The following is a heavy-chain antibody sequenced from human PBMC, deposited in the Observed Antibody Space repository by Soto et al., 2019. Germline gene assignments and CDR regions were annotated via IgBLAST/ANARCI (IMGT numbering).Heavy chain of an antibody. J-gene: IGHJ4*02. CDR2: ITGSGGST. CDR3: ARVAY. V-gene: IGHV3-23*01. Sequence: GGSLRLSCAASGFTFSSYSMSWVRQAPGKGLEWVSAITGSGGSTYYADSVKGRFTISRDNAQNSLFLQMNTLRPEDTAMYYCARVAYWGPGTQVTVSS. CDR1: GFTFSSYS.